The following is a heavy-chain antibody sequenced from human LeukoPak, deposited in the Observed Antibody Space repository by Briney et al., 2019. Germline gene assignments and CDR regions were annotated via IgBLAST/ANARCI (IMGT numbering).Heavy chain of an antibody. CDR2: ISDSGST. CDR3: ARDTYYYDSSGYYYVQLFDY. Sequence: SETLSLTCVVSGGSLSTHHWSWIRQSPGRGLEWIGYISDSGSTNYNPSLKSRVTISVDTSKNQFSLKLSSVTAADTAVYYCARDTYYYDSSGYYYVQLFDYWGQGTLVTVSS. V-gene: IGHV4-59*11. J-gene: IGHJ4*02. CDR1: GGSLSTHH. D-gene: IGHD3-22*01.